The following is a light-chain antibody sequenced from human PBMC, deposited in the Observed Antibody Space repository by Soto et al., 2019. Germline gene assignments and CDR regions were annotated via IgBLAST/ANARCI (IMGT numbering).Light chain of an antibody. Sequence: DIQMTQSPSSLSASGGDRVTITSRASQTISSSLNWYQQKPGKAPKLLIYAASSLQSGVPSRFSGSGSGTDFTHTISSLQPGDFATYYCQQSYSTPWTFGQGTKVDIK. CDR1: QTISSS. CDR3: QQSYSTPWT. V-gene: IGKV1-39*01. J-gene: IGKJ1*01. CDR2: AAS.